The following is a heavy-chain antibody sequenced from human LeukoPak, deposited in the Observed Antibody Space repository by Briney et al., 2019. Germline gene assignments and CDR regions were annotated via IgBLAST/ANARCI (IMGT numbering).Heavy chain of an antibody. CDR1: GFTFSSYS. D-gene: IGHD3-10*01. Sequence: GGSLRLSCAASGFTFSSYSMNWVRQAPGKGLEWVSYISSSSSTIYHADSVKGRFTISRDNAKNSLYLQMNSLRAEDTAVYYCARERGSGSSKNYNYYYMDVWGKGTTVTVSS. CDR3: ARERGSGSSKNYNYYYMDV. V-gene: IGHV3-48*01. J-gene: IGHJ6*03. CDR2: ISSSSSTI.